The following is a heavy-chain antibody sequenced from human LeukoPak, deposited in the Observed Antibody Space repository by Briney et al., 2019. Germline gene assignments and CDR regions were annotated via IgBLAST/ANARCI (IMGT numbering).Heavy chain of an antibody. CDR2: ISGSGGST. J-gene: IGHJ3*02. D-gene: IGHD3-22*01. V-gene: IGHV3-23*01. CDR3: AKGRYYYDSSDAFDI. Sequence: QAGGSLRLSCAASGFTFSSYAMSWVRQAPGKGLEWVSAISGSGGSTYYADSVKGRFTISRDNSKNTLCLQMNSLRAEDTAVYYCAKGRYYYDSSDAFDIWGQGTMVTVSS. CDR1: GFTFSSYA.